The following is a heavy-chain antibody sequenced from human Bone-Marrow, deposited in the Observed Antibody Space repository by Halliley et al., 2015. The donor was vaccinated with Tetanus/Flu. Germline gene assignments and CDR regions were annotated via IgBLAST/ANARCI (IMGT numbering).Heavy chain of an antibody. Sequence: SLRLSCAASGFTFGTYGMHWVRQAPGKGLEWVAIISYDGSNKNYVDSVKGRFTISRDNSKNTLYLQMNSLRAEDTAVYYCAKDRWRGGACYYCTLGVWGQGTTVTVSS. D-gene: IGHD2-21*02. CDR3: AKDRWRGGACYYCTLGV. CDR1: GFTFGTYG. V-gene: IGHV3-30*18. CDR2: ISYDGSNK. J-gene: IGHJ6*02.